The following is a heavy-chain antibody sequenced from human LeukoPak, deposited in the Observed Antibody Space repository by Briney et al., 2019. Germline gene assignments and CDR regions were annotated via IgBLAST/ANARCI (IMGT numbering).Heavy chain of an antibody. CDR3: ARDLIVVVPAAKARYYYYYMDV. J-gene: IGHJ6*03. Sequence: PSETLSLTCTVSGDSISSYYWSWIRQPAGKGLEWIGRIFTTGSTNYNPSLKSRVAMSVDTSKNQFSLKLSSVTAADTAVYYCARDLIVVVPAAKARYYYYYMDVWGKGTTVTISS. CDR1: GDSISSYY. V-gene: IGHV4-4*07. CDR2: IFTTGST. D-gene: IGHD2-2*01.